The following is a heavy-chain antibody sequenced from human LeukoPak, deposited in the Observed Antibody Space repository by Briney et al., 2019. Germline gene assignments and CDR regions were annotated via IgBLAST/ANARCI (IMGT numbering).Heavy chain of an antibody. V-gene: IGHV3-66*01. CDR3: ARGVDCSGGSCYSWEYYYYYMDV. Sequence: GGSLRLSCAASGFTVSTNYMSWVRQAPGKGLEWVSIIYSGGRTDYADSVKGRFTISRDNSKNTLYLQMNSLRAEDTAVYYCARGVDCSGGSCYSWEYYYYYMDVWGKGTTVTISS. J-gene: IGHJ6*03. D-gene: IGHD2-15*01. CDR1: GFTVSTNY. CDR2: IYSGGRT.